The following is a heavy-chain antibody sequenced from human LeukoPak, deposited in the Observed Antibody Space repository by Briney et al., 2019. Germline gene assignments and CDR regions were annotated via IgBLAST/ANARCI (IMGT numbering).Heavy chain of an antibody. D-gene: IGHD3-22*01. CDR1: GYTFTSYA. CDR2: INAGNGNT. J-gene: IGHJ3*02. Sequence: ASVKVSCKASGYTFTSYAMHWVRQAPGQRLEWMGWINAGNGNTKYSQKFQGRVTITRDTSASTAYMELSSLRSEDTAEYYCARDYYDSSGRGAFDIWGQGTMVTVSS. CDR3: ARDYYDSSGRGAFDI. V-gene: IGHV1-3*01.